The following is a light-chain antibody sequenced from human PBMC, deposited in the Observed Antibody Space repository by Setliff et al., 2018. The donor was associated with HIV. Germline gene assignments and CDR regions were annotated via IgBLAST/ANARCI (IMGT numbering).Light chain of an antibody. V-gene: IGLV2-14*02. CDR1: SNDIGAYNL. Sequence: QSALAQPASASGSPGQSITISCTGTSNDIGAYNLVSWYQQHPGKAPKLVIYEVNKRPSGISSRFSASKSGTTASLTISGLQAEDEADYHCSSYTNSGTLIGGGTKVTVL. CDR3: SSYTNSGTL. J-gene: IGLJ2*01. CDR2: EVN.